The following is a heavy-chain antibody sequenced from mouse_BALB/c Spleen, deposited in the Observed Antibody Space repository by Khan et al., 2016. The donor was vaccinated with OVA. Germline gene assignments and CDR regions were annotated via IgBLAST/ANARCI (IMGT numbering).Heavy chain of an antibody. CDR3: ARGGSSGPASFTY. CDR1: GYSITSGYF. Sequence: EVQLQESGPGLVKPSQSLSLTCSVTGYSITSGYFWNWIRQFPGDNLEWMGYIRYDGNSDYNPSLKNRITITRDTSKNQYFLKLNSVTTEDTATYFCARGGSSGPASFTYWGQGTLVPVSA. CDR2: IRYDGNS. V-gene: IGHV3-6*02. D-gene: IGHD3-1*01. J-gene: IGHJ3*01.